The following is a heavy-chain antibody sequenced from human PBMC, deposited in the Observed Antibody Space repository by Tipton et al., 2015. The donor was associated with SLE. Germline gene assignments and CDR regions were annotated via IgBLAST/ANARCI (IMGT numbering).Heavy chain of an antibody. D-gene: IGHD3-3*01. CDR3: ARGKKLESTAYVMDV. J-gene: IGHJ6*02. V-gene: IGHV4-4*07. CDR2: INTSGSS. Sequence: TLSLTCTVSGGSISHYYWYWIRQPAGKGLDWNGRINTSGSSSYNTSLKSRVTMSVETAKNQISLILTSVTATDTAVYYCARGKKLESTAYVMDVWGQGTTVTVSS. CDR1: GGSISHYY.